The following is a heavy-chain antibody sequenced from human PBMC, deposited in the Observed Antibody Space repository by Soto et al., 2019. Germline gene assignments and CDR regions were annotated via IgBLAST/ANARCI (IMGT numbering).Heavy chain of an antibody. D-gene: IGHD5-18*01. CDR2: IYYSGST. V-gene: IGHV4-39*01. CDR3: ARLAFGGYSYAAGVY. CDR1: GGSISSSSYY. Sequence: PSETLSLTCTVSGGSISSSSYYWGWIRQPPGKGLEWIGSIYYSGSTYYNPSLKSRVTISVDTSKNQFSLKLSSVTAADTAVYYCARLAFGGYSYAAGVYWGQGTLVTVSS. J-gene: IGHJ4*02.